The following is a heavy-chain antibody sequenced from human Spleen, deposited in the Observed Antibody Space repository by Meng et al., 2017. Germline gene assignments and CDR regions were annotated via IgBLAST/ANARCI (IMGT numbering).Heavy chain of an antibody. CDR1: GYTFTNYV. CDR3: ARGGSYYSSSVSY. Sequence: QVQLVQSGAEVKKPGASVKVSCKASGYTFTNYVMHWVRQAPGQRLEWMGWINADNGSTKDSQKFQGRVTITRDTSASTAYMELSSLRSEDTAVYYCARGGSYYSSSVSYWGQGTLVTVSS. CDR2: INADNGST. J-gene: IGHJ4*02. D-gene: IGHD3-10*01. V-gene: IGHV1-3*01.